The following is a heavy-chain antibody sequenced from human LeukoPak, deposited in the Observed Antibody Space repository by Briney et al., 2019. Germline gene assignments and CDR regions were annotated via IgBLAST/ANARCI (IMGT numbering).Heavy chain of an antibody. D-gene: IGHD6-13*01. CDR3: ARLGLYTSSWHRYYYFDY. CDR2: INHSGST. Sequence: PSETLSLTCGVHGGSFNDYSWTWIRQSQGKGLEWIGEINHSGSTSYNPSLKSRFTMSVDASKNQFSLRLSSVTAADTAVYYCARLGLYTSSWHRYYYFDYWGQGTLVTVSS. CDR1: GGSFNDYS. V-gene: IGHV4-34*01. J-gene: IGHJ4*02.